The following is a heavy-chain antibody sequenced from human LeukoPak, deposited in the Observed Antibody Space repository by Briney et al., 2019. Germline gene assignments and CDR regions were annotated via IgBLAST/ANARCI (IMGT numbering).Heavy chain of an antibody. CDR1: GFTFSSYA. CDR3: AKDPYYYDSSGYYFSHLDV. V-gene: IGHV3-23*01. Sequence: HPGGSLRLSCAASGFTFSSYAMSWVRQAPGKGLEWVSAISGSGGSTYYADSVKGRFTISRDNSKNTLYLQMNSLRAEDTAVYYCAKDPYYYDSSGYYFSHLDVWGKGTTVTVSS. J-gene: IGHJ6*04. D-gene: IGHD3-22*01. CDR2: ISGSGGST.